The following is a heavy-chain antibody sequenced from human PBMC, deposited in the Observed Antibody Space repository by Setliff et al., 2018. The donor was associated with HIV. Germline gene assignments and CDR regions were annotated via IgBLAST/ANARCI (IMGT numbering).Heavy chain of an antibody. CDR3: ARGDYGSGSYYPYYFYYGMDV. D-gene: IGHD3-10*01. J-gene: IGHJ6*02. CDR1: GGTFSSYS. Sequence: ASVKVSCKASGGTFSSYSINWVRQAPGQGLEWMGGIIPIYGTPIYAQKFQGRVTITADESTSTAYMELGSLRSEDTAVYYCARGDYGSGSYYPYYFYYGMDVWGQGTTVTVSS. V-gene: IGHV1-69*13. CDR2: IIPIYGTP.